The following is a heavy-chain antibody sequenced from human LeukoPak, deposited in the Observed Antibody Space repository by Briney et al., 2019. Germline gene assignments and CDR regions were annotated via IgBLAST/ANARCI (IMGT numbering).Heavy chain of an antibody. CDR2: INPNSGGT. J-gene: IGHJ4*02. CDR3: AREESRLGVGY. Sequence: ASVKDSCQASGYTFTGYYMHWVRQAPGQGLEWMGWINPNSGGTNYAQKFQGRVTMTRDTSISTAYMELSRLRSDDTAVYYCAREESRLGVGYWGQGTLVTVSS. V-gene: IGHV1-2*02. D-gene: IGHD7-27*01. CDR1: GYTFTGYY.